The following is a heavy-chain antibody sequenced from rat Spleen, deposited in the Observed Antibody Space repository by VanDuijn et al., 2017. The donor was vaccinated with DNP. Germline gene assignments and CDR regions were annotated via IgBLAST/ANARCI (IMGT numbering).Heavy chain of an antibody. D-gene: IGHD1-1*01. J-gene: IGHJ2*01. V-gene: IGHV5-25*01. CDR1: GFTFSDFD. CDR3: ARLTTVDYFDY. CDR2: ISSTGVVT. Sequence: EVQLVESGGGLVQPGRSLKLSCAASGFTFSDFDMAWVRQAPATGLEWVASISSTGVVTYYRDAVRGRFVVSRDNRRSILYLQMDSLRSEDTATYYCARLTTVDYFDYWGQGVMVTVSS.